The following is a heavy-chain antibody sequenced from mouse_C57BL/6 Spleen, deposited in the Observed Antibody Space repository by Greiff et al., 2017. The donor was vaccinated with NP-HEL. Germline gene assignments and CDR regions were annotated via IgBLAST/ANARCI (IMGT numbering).Heavy chain of an antibody. CDR2: IWRGGST. V-gene: IGHV2-5*01. CDR1: GFSLTSYG. CDR3: AIPYSNWYFDV. D-gene: IGHD2-5*01. J-gene: IGHJ1*03. Sequence: QVQLQQSGPGLVQPSQSLSISCTVSGFSLTSYGVHWVRQSPGKGLEWLGVIWRGGSTDYNVAFMSRLSITKDNTNSQVFFKMNSLQADDTAIYYCAIPYSNWYFDVWGTGTTVTVSS.